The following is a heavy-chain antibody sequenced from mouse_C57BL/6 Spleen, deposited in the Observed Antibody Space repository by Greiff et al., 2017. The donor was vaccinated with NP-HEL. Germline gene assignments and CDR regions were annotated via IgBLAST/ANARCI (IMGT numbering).Heavy chain of an antibody. CDR2: IDPSDSYT. V-gene: IGHV1-69*01. CDR3: AREGTGYFDY. Sequence: VQLHQPGAELVMPGASVKLSCKASGYTFTSYWMHWVKQRPGQGLEWIGEIDPSDSYTNYNQKFKGKSTLTVDKSSSTAYMQLSSLTSEDSAVYYCAREGTGYFDYWGQGTTLTVSS. J-gene: IGHJ2*01. CDR1: GYTFTSYW. D-gene: IGHD3-3*01.